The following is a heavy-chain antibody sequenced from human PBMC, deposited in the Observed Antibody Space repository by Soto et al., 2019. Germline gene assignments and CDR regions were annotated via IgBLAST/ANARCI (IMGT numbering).Heavy chain of an antibody. CDR2: IIPIFGTA. Sequence: SVKVSCKACGCTFSSYAISWVRQAPGQGLEWMGGIIPIFGTANYAQKFQGRVTITADESTSTAYMELSSLRSDDTAVYYCASDLGSGWYNYWAPGTLVTVSS. D-gene: IGHD6-19*01. J-gene: IGHJ4*02. V-gene: IGHV1-69*13. CDR3: ASDLGSGWYNY. CDR1: GCTFSSYA.